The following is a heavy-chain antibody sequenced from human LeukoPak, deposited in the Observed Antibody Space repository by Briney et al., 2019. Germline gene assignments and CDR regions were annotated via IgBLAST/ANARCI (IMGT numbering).Heavy chain of an antibody. V-gene: IGHV4-59*08. CDR2: IYPSGST. CDR1: GGSISSYY. J-gene: IGHJ4*02. Sequence: SETLSLTCTVSGGSISSYYWSWIRQPPGKGLEWIGYIYPSGSTNYNPSLESRVTISVDTSKNQFSLKLSSVTAADTAVYYCARRGYSTGWYYFDYWGQGTLVTVSS. CDR3: ARRGYSTGWYYFDY. D-gene: IGHD6-19*01.